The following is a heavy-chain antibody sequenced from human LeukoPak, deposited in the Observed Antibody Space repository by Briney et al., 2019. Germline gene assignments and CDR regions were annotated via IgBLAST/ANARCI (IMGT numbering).Heavy chain of an antibody. CDR1: GGTFSSYA. J-gene: IGHJ6*03. Sequence: SVKVSCKASGGTFSSYAISWVRQAPGQGLEWMGGIIPIFGTANYAQKFQGRVTITADESTSTAYMELSSLRSEDTAVYYCARGELKTVTYYYYYMDVWAKGPRSPSP. V-gene: IGHV1-69*13. D-gene: IGHD2-21*02. CDR2: IIPIFGTA. CDR3: ARGELKTVTYYYYYMDV.